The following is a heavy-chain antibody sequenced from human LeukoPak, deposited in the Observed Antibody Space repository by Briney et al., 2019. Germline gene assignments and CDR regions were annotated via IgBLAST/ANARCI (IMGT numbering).Heavy chain of an antibody. Sequence: ASVKVSCKASGYTFTSYGISWVRQAPGQGLEWMGWISAYNGNTNYAQKLQGRVTMTTDTSTSTAYMELRSLRSDDTAVYYCARDRSASYDDYGVYWAVDYWGQGTLVTVSS. CDR3: ARDRSASYDDYGVYWAVDY. J-gene: IGHJ4*02. CDR1: GYTFTSYG. CDR2: ISAYNGNT. V-gene: IGHV1-18*04. D-gene: IGHD4-17*01.